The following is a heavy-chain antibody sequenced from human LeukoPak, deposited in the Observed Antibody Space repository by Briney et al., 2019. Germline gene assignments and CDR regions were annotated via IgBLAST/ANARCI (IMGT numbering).Heavy chain of an antibody. J-gene: IGHJ4*02. Sequence: SETLSLTCTVSGGSISSSSYYWGWIRQPPGKGLEWIGSIYYSGSTYYNPSLKSRVTMSVDTSKNQFSLKLSSVTAADTAVYYCARDVGGYNYGYSLDYWGQGTLVSVSS. CDR2: IYYSGST. V-gene: IGHV4-39*07. D-gene: IGHD5-18*01. CDR3: ARDVGGYNYGYSLDY. CDR1: GGSISSSSYY.